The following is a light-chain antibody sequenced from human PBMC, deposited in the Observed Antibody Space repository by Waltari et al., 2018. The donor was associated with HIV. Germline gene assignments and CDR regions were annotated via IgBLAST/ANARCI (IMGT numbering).Light chain of an antibody. Sequence: QSALTQPASVSGSPGQSITTSCTGTSSDVGTYNHVSWYQLHPCKVPKLLIHDVSKRPSGVSNRFSGSKSGDTASLTISGLQAEDEADYYCCSYAGSGTYVFGTGTKVTVL. CDR3: CSYAGSGTYV. V-gene: IGLV2-23*02. CDR2: DVS. J-gene: IGLJ1*01. CDR1: SSDVGTYNH.